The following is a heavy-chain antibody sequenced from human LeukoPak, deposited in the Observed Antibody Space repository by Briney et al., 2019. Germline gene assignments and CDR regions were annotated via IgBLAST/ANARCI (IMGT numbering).Heavy chain of an antibody. CDR1: GGSISSYY. D-gene: IGHD2-15*01. V-gene: IGHV4-59*08. J-gene: IGHJ4*02. CDR3: ARGYCSGGSCFEFDY. CDR2: IYYSGST. Sequence: SETLSLTCTVSGGSISSYYWSWIRQPPGKGLEWIGCIYYSGSTNYNPSLKSRVTISVDTSKNQFSLKLSSVTAADTAVYYCARGYCSGGSCFEFDYWGQGTLVTVSS.